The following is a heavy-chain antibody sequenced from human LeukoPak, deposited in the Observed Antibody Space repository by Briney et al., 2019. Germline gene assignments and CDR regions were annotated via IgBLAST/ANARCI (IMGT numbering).Heavy chain of an antibody. D-gene: IGHD2-8*02. J-gene: IGHJ4*02. Sequence: GGSLRLSCAASGFTFSSYAMHWVRQAPGKGLEWVAVISYDGSNKYYADSVKGRFTISRDNSKKTLYLQMNSLRTEDTAVYYCARDQTAVTGVWGTIDYWGRGTLVTVSS. CDR1: GFTFSSYA. CDR3: ARDQTAVTGVWGTIDY. V-gene: IGHV3-30-3*01. CDR2: ISYDGSNK.